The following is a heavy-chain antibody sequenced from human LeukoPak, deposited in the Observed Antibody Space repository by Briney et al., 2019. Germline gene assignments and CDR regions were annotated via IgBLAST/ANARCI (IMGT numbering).Heavy chain of an antibody. J-gene: IGHJ6*02. V-gene: IGHV1-8*01. CDR3: ARFIGSYDYYGMDV. Sequence: ASVKVSCKASGYTFTSYDINWVRQATGQGLEWMGWMNPNSGNTGYAQKFQGRVTMTRNTSTSTAYMELSSLRSEDTAVYYCARFIGSYDYYGMDVWGQGTTVTVSS. CDR1: GYTFTSYD. CDR2: MNPNSGNT. D-gene: IGHD3-16*02.